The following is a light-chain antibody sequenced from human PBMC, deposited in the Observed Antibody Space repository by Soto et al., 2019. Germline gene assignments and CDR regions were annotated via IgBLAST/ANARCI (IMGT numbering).Light chain of an antibody. CDR1: SNDVGGYDY. J-gene: IGLJ2*01. CDR2: DVT. CDR3: CSYAGNYTF. Sequence: QSVLTQPRSVSGSPGQSVTISCTGTSNDVGGYDYVSWYQQYPGKAPTYILYDVTKRPSGVPDRFSGSKSSNTASLTISGLQADDEADYYCCSYAGNYTFFGGGTKVTVL. V-gene: IGLV2-11*01.